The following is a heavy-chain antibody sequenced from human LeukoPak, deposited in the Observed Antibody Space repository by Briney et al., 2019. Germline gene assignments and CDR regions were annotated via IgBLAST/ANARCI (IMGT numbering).Heavy chain of an antibody. V-gene: IGHV4-39*01. CDR3: ARFKETAGGYNWFDP. CDR1: GGSISSSSYY. CDR2: IYYSGST. D-gene: IGHD5-24*01. Sequence: SETLSLTCTVSGGSISSSSYYWGWIRQPPGKGLEWIGSIYYSGSTYYNPSLKCRVTISVDTSKNQFSLKLSSVTAADTAVYYCARFKETAGGYNWFDPWGQGTLVTVSS. J-gene: IGHJ5*02.